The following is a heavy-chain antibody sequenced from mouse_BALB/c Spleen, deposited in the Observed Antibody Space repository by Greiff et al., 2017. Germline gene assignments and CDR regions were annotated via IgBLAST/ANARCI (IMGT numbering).Heavy chain of an antibody. Sequence: VQLKESGPGLVKPSQSLSLTRTVTGYSITSDYAWNWIRQFPGNKLEWMGYISYSGSTSYNPSLKSRISITRDTSKNQFFLQLNSVTTEDTATYYCARFYDYALYAMDYWGQGTSVTVSS. CDR3: ARFYDYALYAMDY. D-gene: IGHD2-4*01. CDR2: ISYSGST. V-gene: IGHV3-2*02. CDR1: GYSITSDYA. J-gene: IGHJ4*01.